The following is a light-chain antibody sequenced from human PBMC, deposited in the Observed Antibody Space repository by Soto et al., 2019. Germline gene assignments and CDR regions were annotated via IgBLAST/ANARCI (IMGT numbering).Light chain of an antibody. V-gene: IGKV3-15*01. Sequence: ETVLTQSPATLSVSPGERATFSCKASQSVTTNLAWYQQKPGQVPRLLIYGASTRASGIPARFSGSGSGTEFTLSISCLQSEDFAIYHCQQYHSWPHTFGQGTKLEIK. J-gene: IGKJ2*01. CDR2: GAS. CDR1: QSVTTN. CDR3: QQYHSWPHT.